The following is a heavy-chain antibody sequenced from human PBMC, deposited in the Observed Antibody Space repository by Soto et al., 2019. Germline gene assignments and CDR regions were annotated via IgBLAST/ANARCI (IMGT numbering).Heavy chain of an antibody. V-gene: IGHV3-15*07. CDR2: VKSKTDGETT. Sequence: EVQLVESGGGLAKPGGSLRLSCAASGFTFNIAWMSWVRQAPGKGLEWVGRVKSKTDGETTDYAAPVKGRFTISRDDSKSTLYLQMYSLKTEDAAVYYCATSESLNAFDIWGQGTMVTVSS. CDR1: GFTFNIAW. CDR3: ATSESLNAFDI. J-gene: IGHJ3*02.